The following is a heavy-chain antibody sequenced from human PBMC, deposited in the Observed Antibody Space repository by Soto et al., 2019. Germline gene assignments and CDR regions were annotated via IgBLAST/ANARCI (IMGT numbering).Heavy chain of an antibody. CDR3: AREDDGGDRDYYGLDV. Sequence: SETLSLTCTVSGGTVSSGSYHWTWIRQSPGKGLEWIGYIHYSGSIIYNPSFKSRVTISVDTSKNQFSLQLSSVTAADTAVYFCAREDDGGDRDYYGLDVWGQGTTVTVSS. D-gene: IGHD2-21*02. V-gene: IGHV4-30-4*08. CDR2: IHYSGSI. CDR1: GGTVSSGSYH. J-gene: IGHJ6*02.